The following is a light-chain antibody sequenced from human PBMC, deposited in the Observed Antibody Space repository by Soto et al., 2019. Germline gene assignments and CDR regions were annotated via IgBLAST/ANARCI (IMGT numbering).Light chain of an antibody. Sequence: EIVLTQSPATLSLSPGERATLSCRASQSVSSSYLAWYQQKPGQAPRLLMYGASSRATGIPERFSGSGSGTEFTLTISRLQSEDFAVYYCQQYGSWPRPFGQGTKVAIK. CDR1: QSVSSSY. J-gene: IGKJ1*01. CDR2: GAS. CDR3: QQYGSWPRP. V-gene: IGKV3-20*01.